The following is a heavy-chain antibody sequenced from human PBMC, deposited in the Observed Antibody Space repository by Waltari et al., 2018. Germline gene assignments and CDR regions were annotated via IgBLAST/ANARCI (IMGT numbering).Heavy chain of an antibody. V-gene: IGHV4-59*01. CDR3: ARDRGYQDY. CDR1: GGSISSYY. J-gene: IGHJ4*02. CDR2: VYSSGST. D-gene: IGHD3-10*01. Sequence: QVQLQESGPGLVKPSETLSLTCTVSGGSISSYYWSWIRQPPGKGLGWFGYVYSSGSTNYNPSRKRRVIISVDTSKNQFSLKVRSMTAADTAVYYCARDRGYQDYWGQGTLVTVSS.